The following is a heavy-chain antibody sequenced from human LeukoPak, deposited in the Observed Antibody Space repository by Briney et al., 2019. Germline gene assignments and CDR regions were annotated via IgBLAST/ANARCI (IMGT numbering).Heavy chain of an antibody. J-gene: IGHJ4*02. CDR2: IYYSVST. Sequence: SETLSLTCTVSGGSISSYYWSWIRQPPGKGLQWIGEIYYSVSTNYNPSLKSRVTISVDTSKNQFSLKLSSVTAADTAVYYCARLDGDGYSYIGYWGQGTLVTVSS. CDR1: GGSISSYY. V-gene: IGHV4-59*08. D-gene: IGHD5-24*01. CDR3: ARLDGDGYSYIGY.